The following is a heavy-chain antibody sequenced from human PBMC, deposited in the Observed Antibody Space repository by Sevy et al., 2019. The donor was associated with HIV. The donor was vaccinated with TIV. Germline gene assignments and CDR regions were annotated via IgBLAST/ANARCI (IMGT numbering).Heavy chain of an antibody. J-gene: IGHJ4*02. V-gene: IGHV3-48*03. CDR3: ARGPHYYYDSSAFFEY. CDR1: GFTFSSYE. CDR2: IINSGSTV. Sequence: GGSLRLSCTASGFTFSSYEMNWVRQAPGKGLEWVSSIINSGSTVYYADSVKGRFTISRDNAKNSLFLQMNSLRAEDTAVYCCARGPHYYYDSSAFFEYWGQGTLVTVSS. D-gene: IGHD3-22*01.